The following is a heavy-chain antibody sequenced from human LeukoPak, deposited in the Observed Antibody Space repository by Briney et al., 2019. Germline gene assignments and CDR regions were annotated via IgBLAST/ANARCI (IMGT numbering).Heavy chain of an antibody. V-gene: IGHV3-64D*06. D-gene: IGHD3-22*01. CDR1: GFTFSSYA. CDR3: VKDNHDSSGYYHNWFDP. Sequence: PGGSLRLSCSASGFTFSSYAMHWVRQAPGKGLEYVSAISSNGGSTYYADSVKGRFTISRDNSKNTLYLQMSSLRAEDTAVYYCVKDNHDSSGYYHNWFDPWGQGTLVTVCS. CDR2: ISSNGGST. J-gene: IGHJ5*02.